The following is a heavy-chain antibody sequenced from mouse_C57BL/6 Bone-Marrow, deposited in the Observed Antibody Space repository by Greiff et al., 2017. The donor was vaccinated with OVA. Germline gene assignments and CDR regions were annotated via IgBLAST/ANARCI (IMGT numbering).Heavy chain of an antibody. J-gene: IGHJ4*01. CDR3: ARDSNLYYAMDY. D-gene: IGHD2-5*01. CDR2: IYPGSGGT. CDR1: GYAFTNYL. V-gene: IGHV1-54*01. Sequence: QVQLQQSGAELVRPGTSVKVSCKASGYAFTNYLIEWVKQRPGQGLEWIGVIYPGSGGTNYNEKFKGKATLTADKSSSTAYMQLSSLTSEDSAVYFCARDSNLYYAMDYWGQGTSVTVSS.